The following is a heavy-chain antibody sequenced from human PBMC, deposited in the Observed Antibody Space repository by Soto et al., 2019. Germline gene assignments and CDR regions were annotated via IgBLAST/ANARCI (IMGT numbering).Heavy chain of an antibody. J-gene: IGHJ5*02. V-gene: IGHV4-34*01. Sequence: QVQLQQWGAGLLKPSETLSLTCAVYGGSFSGYYWSWIRQPPGKGLELIGEINHSGSTNYNPALKSRVPKSVDTAKNQFALKLSSVTAADTAVYYCARGRARGAARPRAWFDPWGQGTLVTVSS. D-gene: IGHD6-6*01. CDR1: GGSFSGYY. CDR2: INHSGST. CDR3: ARGRARGAARPRAWFDP.